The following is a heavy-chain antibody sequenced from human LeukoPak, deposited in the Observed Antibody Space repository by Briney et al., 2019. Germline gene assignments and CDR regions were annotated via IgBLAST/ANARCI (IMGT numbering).Heavy chain of an antibody. J-gene: IGHJ4*02. V-gene: IGHV3-7*01. CDR2: IKGGGSEK. D-gene: IGHD3-22*01. Sequence: GGSLRLSCAASGFTLSGYFMSWVRQAPGEGLEWVASIKGGGSEKYYVDSVKGRFTISRDNAKNSLYLQMNSLRAEDTAVYYCARDRGWRSSGYYLYYFDFWGQGNLVTVAS. CDR1: GFTLSGYF. CDR3: ARDRGWRSSGYYLYYFDF.